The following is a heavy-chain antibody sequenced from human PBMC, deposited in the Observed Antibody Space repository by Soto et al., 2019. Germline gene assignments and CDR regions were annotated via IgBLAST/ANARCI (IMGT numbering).Heavy chain of an antibody. D-gene: IGHD2-2*01. V-gene: IGHV4-59*01. CDR2: IYYSGST. CDR1: GGSISSYY. CDR3: ARSVVPAASNWFDP. J-gene: IGHJ5*02. Sequence: SSETLSLTCTVSGGSISSYYWSWIRQPPGKGLEWIGYIYYSGSTNYNPSLKSRVTISVDTSKNQFSLKLSSVTTADTAVYYCARSVVPAASNWFDPWGQGTLVTVSS.